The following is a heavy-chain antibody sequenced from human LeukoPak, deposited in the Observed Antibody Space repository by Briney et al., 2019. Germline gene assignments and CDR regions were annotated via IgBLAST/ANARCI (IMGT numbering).Heavy chain of an antibody. CDR3: ARDGVQGAPRGGYFDY. D-gene: IGHD3-10*01. Sequence: GGSLRLSCAASGFTFSSNEMNWVRQAPGKGLEWLSYISSGGSKIYYADSVKGRFTISRDNAKNSLHLQLNSLRAEDTAVYYCARDGVQGAPRGGYFDYWGQGILVTVSS. CDR1: GFTFSSNE. CDR2: ISSGGSKI. V-gene: IGHV3-48*03. J-gene: IGHJ4*02.